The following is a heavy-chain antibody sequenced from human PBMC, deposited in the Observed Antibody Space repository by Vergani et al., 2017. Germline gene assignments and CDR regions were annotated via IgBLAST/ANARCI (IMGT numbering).Heavy chain of an antibody. J-gene: IGHJ4*02. CDR2: IKQDGSEK. CDR1: GFTFSSYW. CDR3: ARDPLRGAATILDY. Sequence: EVQLVESGGGLVQPGGSLRLSCAASGFTFSSYWMSWVRQAPGKGLEWVANIKQDGSEKYYVDSVKGRFTISRDNAKNSLYLQMNSLRDEDTAVYYCARDPLRGAATILDYWGQGTLVTVSS. D-gene: IGHD5-24*01. V-gene: IGHV3-7*01.